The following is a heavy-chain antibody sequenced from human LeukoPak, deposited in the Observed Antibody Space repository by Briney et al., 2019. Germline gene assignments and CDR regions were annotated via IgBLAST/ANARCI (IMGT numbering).Heavy chain of an antibody. CDR2: INPNSGDT. V-gene: IGHV1-2*04. CDR1: GYTFTGYY. CDR3: ATYCSSTSCYANWFDP. J-gene: IGHJ5*02. D-gene: IGHD2-2*01. Sequence: ASVKVSCKASGYTFTGYYMHWVRQAPGQGLEWMGWINPNSGDTNYAQKFQGWVTMTRDTSISTAYMELSRLRSDDTAVYYCATYCSSTSCYANWFDPWGQGTLVTVSS.